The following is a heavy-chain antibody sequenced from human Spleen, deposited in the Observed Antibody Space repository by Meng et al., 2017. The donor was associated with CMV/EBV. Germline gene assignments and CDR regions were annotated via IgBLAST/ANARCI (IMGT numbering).Heavy chain of an antibody. D-gene: IGHD2-15*01. CDR3: AREGYGFDI. J-gene: IGHJ3*02. CDR1: GFNFSSSA. Sequence: RLSCAASGFNFSSSAMHWVRQAPGKGLEWVAAISYDGSDKFYADSMKGRFTISRDNSKNTLFLQMNSLRPEDTAVYYCAREGYGFDIWGQGTMVTVSS. CDR2: ISYDGSDK. V-gene: IGHV3-30*04.